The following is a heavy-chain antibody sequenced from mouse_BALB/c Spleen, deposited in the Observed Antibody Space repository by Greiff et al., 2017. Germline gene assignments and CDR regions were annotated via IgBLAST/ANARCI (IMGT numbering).Heavy chain of an antibody. CDR1: GYTFTSYT. CDR3: ASGLRSLDY. CDR2: INPSSGYT. V-gene: IGHV1-4*02. J-gene: IGHJ2*01. Sequence: QVQLKQSAAELARPGASVKMSCKASGYTFTSYTMHWVKQRPGQGLEWIGYINPSSGYTEYNQKFKDKTTLTADKSSSTAYMQLSSLTSEDSAVYYCASGLRSLDYWGQGTTLTVSS. D-gene: IGHD2-12*01.